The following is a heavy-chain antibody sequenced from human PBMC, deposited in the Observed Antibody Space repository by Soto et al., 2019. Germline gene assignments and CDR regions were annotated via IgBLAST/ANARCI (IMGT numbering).Heavy chain of an antibody. CDR1: GGTFSRYA. CDR3: ARDSYPPLSTSWYHSYYFDY. V-gene: IGHV1-69*01. CDR2: IIPMFGIA. J-gene: IGHJ4*02. D-gene: IGHD6-13*01. Sequence: QVQLVQSGAEVKKPGSSVKVSCKASGGTFSRYAISWVRQAPGQGLEWMGGIIPMFGIANYAQKFQGRLTITEDESTNTSYVELSSLRSEDTAVYYCARDSYPPLSTSWYHSYYFDYWGQGTLVTVSS.